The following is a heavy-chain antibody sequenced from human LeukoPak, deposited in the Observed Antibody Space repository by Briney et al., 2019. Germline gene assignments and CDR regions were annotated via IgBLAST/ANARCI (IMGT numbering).Heavy chain of an antibody. CDR2: IYHSGST. CDR1: GYSISSGYY. V-gene: IGHV4-38-2*02. Sequence: PSETLSLTCTVSGYSISSGYYWGWIRQPPGKGLEWIGSIYHSGSTYYNPSLKSRVTISVDTSKNQFSLKLSSVTAADTAMYFCVVVVVPGWFDPWGQGTLVTVSS. J-gene: IGHJ5*02. CDR3: VVVVVPGWFDP. D-gene: IGHD2-15*01.